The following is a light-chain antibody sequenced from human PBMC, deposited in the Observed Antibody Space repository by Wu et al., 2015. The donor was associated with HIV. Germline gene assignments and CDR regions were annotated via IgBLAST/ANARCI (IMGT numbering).Light chain of an antibody. V-gene: IGKV3-20*01. Sequence: EIVLTQSPGTLSLSPGERATLSCRASQSVRSSYLAWYQQRPGQAPRLLMYDTSTRATGIPARFSGSGSGTDFTLTISTVQSEDFAFYYCQQYHSWPPVTFGRGPSWRSN. J-gene: IGKJ2*01. CDR2: DTS. CDR1: QSVRSSY. CDR3: QQYHSWPPVT.